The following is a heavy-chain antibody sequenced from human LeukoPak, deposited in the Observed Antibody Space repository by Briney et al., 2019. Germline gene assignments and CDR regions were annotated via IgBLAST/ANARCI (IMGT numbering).Heavy chain of an antibody. CDR3: AKGGSCSGGSCYGFVDY. Sequence: PGGSLRLSCAASGFTFSSYAMSWVRQAPGKGLEWASAISGSGGSTYYADSVKGRFTISRDNSKNTLYLQMNSLRAEDTAVYYCAKGGSCSGGSCYGFVDYWGQGTLVTVSS. V-gene: IGHV3-23*01. CDR1: GFTFSSYA. D-gene: IGHD2-15*01. J-gene: IGHJ4*02. CDR2: ISGSGGST.